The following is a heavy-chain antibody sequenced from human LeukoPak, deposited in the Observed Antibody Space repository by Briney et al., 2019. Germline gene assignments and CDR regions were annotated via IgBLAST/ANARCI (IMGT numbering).Heavy chain of an antibody. V-gene: IGHV3-9*01. D-gene: IGHD4-17*01. CDR2: ISWNSGSI. CDR1: GFTFDDYA. CDR3: AKDMLYGDYYGMDV. J-gene: IGHJ6*02. Sequence: HAGRSLRLACAASGFTFDDYAMHWVRQAPGKGLEWVSGISWNSGSIGYADSVKGRFTISRDNAKNSLYLQMNSLRAEDTALYYCAKDMLYGDYYGMDVWGQGTTVTVSS.